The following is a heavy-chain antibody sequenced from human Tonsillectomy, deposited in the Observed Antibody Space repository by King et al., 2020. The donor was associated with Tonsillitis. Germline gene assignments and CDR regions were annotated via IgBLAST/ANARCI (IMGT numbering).Heavy chain of an antibody. CDR1: GFTFDDYA. V-gene: IGHV3-9*01. D-gene: IGHD3-10*01. CDR3: AKDVAFYNVYYFDY. CDR2: ISWNSGNI. Sequence: VQLVESGGGLVQPGRSLRLSCAASGFTFDDYAMHWVRHAPGKGLEWVSGISWNSGNIDYADSVKGRFSISRDNAKNSLYLQMNSLRADDTALYFCAKDVAFYNVYYFDYWGQGTLVTVSS. J-gene: IGHJ4*02.